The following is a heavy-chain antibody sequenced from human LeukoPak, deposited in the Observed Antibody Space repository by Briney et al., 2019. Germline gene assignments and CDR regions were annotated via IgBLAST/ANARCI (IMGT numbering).Heavy chain of an antibody. Sequence: PSETLSLTCAVYGGSFSGYYWSWIRQPPGKGLEWIGEINHSGSTNYNPSLKSRVTISVDTSKNQFSLKLSSVTAADTAVYYCARGLVRYYDFWSGYYGAARWFDPWGQGTLVTVSS. J-gene: IGHJ5*02. CDR2: INHSGST. CDR1: GGSFSGYY. D-gene: IGHD3-3*01. V-gene: IGHV4-34*01. CDR3: ARGLVRYYDFWSGYYGAARWFDP.